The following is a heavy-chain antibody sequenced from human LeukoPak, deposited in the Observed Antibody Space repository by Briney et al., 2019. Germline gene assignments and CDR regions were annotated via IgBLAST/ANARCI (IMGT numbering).Heavy chain of an antibody. Sequence: GGSLRLSCAASGFIFSTYGMHWVRQAPGKGLEWVAYIQYDGSQKYYGDSVKGRFTISRDNSKNTVHLQMNSLRDEDTALYYCARDLLSLPHKYFDSWGQGTLVTVSS. CDR1: GFIFSTYG. CDR2: IQYDGSQK. CDR3: ARDLLSLPHKYFDS. J-gene: IGHJ4*02. V-gene: IGHV3-30*02. D-gene: IGHD3-16*01.